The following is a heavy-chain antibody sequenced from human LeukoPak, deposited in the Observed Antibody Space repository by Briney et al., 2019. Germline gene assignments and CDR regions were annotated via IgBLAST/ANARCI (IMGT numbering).Heavy chain of an antibody. CDR1: GGSLSSFY. Sequence: SETLSLTCAVSGGSLSSFYWSWIRQPPGKGLEWIGYIYYNGSTNYNPSLKSRVTISIDTSKNQFSLKLSSVTAADTAVYYCAREFGSGSWAIYWGQGTLVTVSS. CDR3: AREFGSGSWAIY. CDR2: IYYNGST. D-gene: IGHD3-10*01. V-gene: IGHV4-59*01. J-gene: IGHJ4*02.